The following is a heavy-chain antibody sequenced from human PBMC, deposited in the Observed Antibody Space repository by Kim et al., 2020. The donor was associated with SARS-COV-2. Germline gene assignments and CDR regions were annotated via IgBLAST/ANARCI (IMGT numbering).Heavy chain of an antibody. Sequence: SETLSLTCAVYGGSFSGYYWSWIRQPPGKGLEWIGEINHSGSTNYNPSLKSRVTISVDTSKNQFSLKLSSVTAADTAVYYCASIVGATNDYWGQGTLVTV. CDR2: INHSGST. CDR1: GGSFSGYY. J-gene: IGHJ4*02. V-gene: IGHV4-34*01. D-gene: IGHD1-26*01. CDR3: ASIVGATNDY.